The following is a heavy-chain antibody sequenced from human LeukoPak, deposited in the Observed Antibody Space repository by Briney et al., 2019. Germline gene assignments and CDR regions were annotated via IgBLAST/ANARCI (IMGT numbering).Heavy chain of an antibody. D-gene: IGHD5-18*01. CDR3: AREYTAMAYDY. V-gene: IGHV3-21*01. J-gene: IGHJ4*02. CDR1: GFAFSDDS. Sequence: GGSLSLSCVASGFAFSDDSMNWVRQPPGKGLEWVSSISSTSKYIYYADSVKGRFTISRDNAKNSLFLQMNNLRVDDSAVYYCAREYTAMAYDYWGQGNLVTVSS. CDR2: ISSTSKYI.